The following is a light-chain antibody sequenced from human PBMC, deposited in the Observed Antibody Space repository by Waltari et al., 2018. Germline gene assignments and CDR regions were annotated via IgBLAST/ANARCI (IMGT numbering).Light chain of an antibody. CDR3: MFWPSNVWV. CDR1: SDINVDDFN. CDR2: YKSDSEK. J-gene: IGLJ3*02. Sequence: QPVLIQPPSSSASPGESARLTCTLPSDINVDDFNIDWYQQKPGSPPRFLLYYKSDSEKAQGAGVPSRFSGSKDASANAGILLIAGLQSEDEADYYCMFWPSNVWVFGGGTKLTVL. V-gene: IGLV5-37*01.